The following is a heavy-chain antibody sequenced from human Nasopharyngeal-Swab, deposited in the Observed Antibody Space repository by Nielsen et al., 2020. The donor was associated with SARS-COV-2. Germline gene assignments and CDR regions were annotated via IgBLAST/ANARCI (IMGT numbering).Heavy chain of an antibody. CDR2: INHSGST. V-gene: IGHV4-34*01. J-gene: IGHJ3*02. CDR3: ARDGLPGLHAGGDI. Sequence: SETLSLTCAVYGGSFSGYYWSWIRQPPGKGLEWIGEINHSGSTNYNPSLKSRVTISVDTSKNQFSLKLSSVTAADTAVYYCARDGLPGLHAGGDIWGQGTMVTVSS. D-gene: IGHD3-10*01. CDR1: GGSFSGYY.